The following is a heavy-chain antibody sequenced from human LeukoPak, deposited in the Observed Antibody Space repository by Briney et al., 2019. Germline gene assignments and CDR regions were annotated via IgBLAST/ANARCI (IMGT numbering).Heavy chain of an antibody. D-gene: IGHD3-9*01. V-gene: IGHV4-61*02. CDR1: GGSISSGSYY. CDR2: IYTSGST. CDR3: AMTYYDILTGYSFYAFDI. J-gene: IGHJ3*02. Sequence: PSQTPFLTCPVSGGSISSGSYYWSWIRQPAGKGLEWIGRIYTSGSTNYNPSLKSQVTTLVDTSKNQFSLKLSSVTAADTAVYYCAMTYYDILTGYSFYAFDIWGQGTMVTVSS.